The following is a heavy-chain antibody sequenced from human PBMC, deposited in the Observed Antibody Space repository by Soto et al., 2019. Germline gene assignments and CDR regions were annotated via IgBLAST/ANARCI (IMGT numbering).Heavy chain of an antibody. J-gene: IGHJ2*01. CDR2: IYYSGST. CDR1: GGSVSSGSYY. D-gene: IGHD6-13*01. V-gene: IGHV4-61*01. CDR3: ARDIMTAAAGSYWYFDL. Sequence: QVQLQESGPGLVKPSETLSLTCTVSGGSVSSGSYYWSWIRQPPGKGLEWIGYIYYSGSTNYNPSLKSRVTISVDTSKNQFILKLSSVTAADTAVYYCARDIMTAAAGSYWYFDLWGRGTLVTVSS.